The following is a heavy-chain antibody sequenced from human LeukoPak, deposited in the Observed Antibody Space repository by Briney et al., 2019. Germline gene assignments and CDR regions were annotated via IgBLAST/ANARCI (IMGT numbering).Heavy chain of an antibody. CDR1: GFTVTSNY. J-gene: IGHJ4*02. CDR2: ISCDGSNK. CDR3: AKDWEYCSSTSCYEYIDY. V-gene: IGHV3-30*18. Sequence: GGSLRLSCAASGFTVTSNYMSWVRQAPGKGLEWVAVISCDGSNKYYADSVKGRFTISRDNSKNTLYLQMNSLRAEDTAVYYCAKDWEYCSSTSCYEYIDYWGQGTLVTVSS. D-gene: IGHD2-2*01.